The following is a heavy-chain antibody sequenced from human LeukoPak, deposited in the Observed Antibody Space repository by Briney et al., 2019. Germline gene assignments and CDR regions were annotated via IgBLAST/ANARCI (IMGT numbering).Heavy chain of an antibody. CDR3: AAVYSSGSYFLPGSTDY. CDR2: IVVGSGNT. V-gene: IGHV1-58*01. J-gene: IGHJ4*02. CDR1: GFTFTSSA. D-gene: IGHD1-26*01. Sequence: GASVKVSCKASGFTFTSSAVQWVRQARGQRLEWIGWIVVGSGNTNYAQKFQERVTITRDMSTSTAYMELSSLRSEDTAVYYCAAVYSSGSYFLPGSTDYWGQGTLVTVSS.